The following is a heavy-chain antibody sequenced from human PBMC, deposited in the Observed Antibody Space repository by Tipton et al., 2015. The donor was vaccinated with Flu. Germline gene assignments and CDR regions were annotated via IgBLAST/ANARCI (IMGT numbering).Heavy chain of an antibody. J-gene: IGHJ4*02. CDR3: ARGRGYCITTTCLLPFDF. V-gene: IGHV3-53*01. Sequence: VQLVQSGGGLIQPGGSLRLSCAASGFTVTSSYMSWVRQAPGKGLEWVSVIYSGGSTYSADSVKGRFTISRDNSKNTLYLQMNSLRAEDTAVYYCARGRGYCITTTCLLPFDFWGQGTLVTVSS. D-gene: IGHD2-2*01. CDR1: GFTVTSSY. CDR2: IYSGGST.